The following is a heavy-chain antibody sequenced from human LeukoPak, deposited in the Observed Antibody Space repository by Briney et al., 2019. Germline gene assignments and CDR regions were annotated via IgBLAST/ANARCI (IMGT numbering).Heavy chain of an antibody. CDR1: GYTFSGNY. V-gene: IGHV1-2*02. CDR2: VIPNIGAT. J-gene: IGHJ4*02. Sequence: ASVKVSCKASGYTFSGNYIHWLRQAPGQGLEWMGWVIPNIGATNYAQRFQGRVTMTRDTSISTAYLELRSLKSDDTAVYFCARSTDYYDTNGYYFPFDLWGQGTLITVSS. D-gene: IGHD3-22*01. CDR3: ARSTDYYDTNGYYFPFDL.